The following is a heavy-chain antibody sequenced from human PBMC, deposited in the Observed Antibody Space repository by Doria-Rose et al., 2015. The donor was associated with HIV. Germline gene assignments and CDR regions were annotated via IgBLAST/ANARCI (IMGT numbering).Heavy chain of an antibody. CDR3: ARGSPTSVPVIKGGGDY. D-gene: IGHD3-22*01. J-gene: IGHJ4*02. Sequence: NWVRQAPGKGLEWVSSISSSSSYIYYADSVKGRFTISRDNAKNSLDLQMNSLRAEDTAVYYCARGSPTSVPVIKGGGDYWGQGTLVTVSS. CDR2: ISSSSSYI. V-gene: IGHV3-21*03.